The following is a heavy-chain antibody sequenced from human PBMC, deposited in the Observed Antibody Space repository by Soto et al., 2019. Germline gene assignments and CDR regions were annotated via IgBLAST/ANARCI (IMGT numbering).Heavy chain of an antibody. Sequence: PSETLSLTCTVSGGSISSGGYYWSWIRQHPGKGLEWIGYIYYSGSTYYNPSLKSRATISVDTSKNQFSLKLSSVTAADTAVYYCARDPPYYYDSSGYYYGFPLGYYYYGMDVWGQGITVTVSS. V-gene: IGHV4-31*03. J-gene: IGHJ6*02. CDR2: IYYSGST. D-gene: IGHD3-22*01. CDR1: GGSISSGGYY. CDR3: ARDPPYYYDSSGYYYGFPLGYYYYGMDV.